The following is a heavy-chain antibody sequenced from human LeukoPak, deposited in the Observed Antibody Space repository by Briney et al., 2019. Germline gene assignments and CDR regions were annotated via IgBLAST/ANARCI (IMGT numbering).Heavy chain of an antibody. CDR1: GGSISSYY. D-gene: IGHD1-1*01. J-gene: IGHJ6*03. Sequence: KSSETLSLTCTVSGGSISSYYWSWIRQPPGKGLEWIGYIYYSGSTNYNPSLKSRVTISVDTSKNQFSLKLSSVTAADTAVHYCARTVGTGTLIYYYYYYMDVWGKGTTVTVSS. CDR3: ARTVGTGTLIYYYYYYMDV. CDR2: IYYSGST. V-gene: IGHV4-59*08.